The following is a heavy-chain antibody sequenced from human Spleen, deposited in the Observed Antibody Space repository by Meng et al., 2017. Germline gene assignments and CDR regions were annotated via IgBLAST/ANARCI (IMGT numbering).Heavy chain of an antibody. D-gene: IGHD4-11*01. V-gene: IGHV4-34*01. Sequence: QVQLQQWGAGLLKPSETLSLPCVVSGGSFSDYYWSWTRQHTGKGLEWIGEINHSGSTNYNPSLESRATISVDTSQNNLSLKLSSVTAADSAVYYCARGPTTMAHDFDYWGQGTLVTVSS. CDR3: ARGPTTMAHDFDY. CDR2: INHSGST. J-gene: IGHJ4*02. CDR1: GGSFSDYY.